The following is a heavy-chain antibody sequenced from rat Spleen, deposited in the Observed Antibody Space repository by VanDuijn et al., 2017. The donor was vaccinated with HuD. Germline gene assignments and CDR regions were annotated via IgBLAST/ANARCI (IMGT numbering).Heavy chain of an antibody. CDR3: ARAGYYSSYRDDWFAY. CDR1: GFTFSSFP. Sequence: EVQLVESGGGLVQPGRSMKLSCVASGFTFSSFPMAWVRQAPTTGLEWVATISYDGSSTYYRDSVKGRFTISRDNAKSTLYLQMDSLRSEDTATYYCARAGYYSSYRDDWFAYWGQGTLVTVSS. J-gene: IGHJ3*01. D-gene: IGHD1-2*01. V-gene: IGHV5-46*01. CDR2: ISYDGSST.